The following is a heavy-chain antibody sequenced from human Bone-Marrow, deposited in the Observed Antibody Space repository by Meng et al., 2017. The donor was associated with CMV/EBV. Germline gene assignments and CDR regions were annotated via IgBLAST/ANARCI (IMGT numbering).Heavy chain of an antibody. V-gene: IGHV3-30*02. Sequence: GESLKISCAASGFTFSSYGMHWVRQAPGKGLEWVAFIRYDGSNKYYAGSVKGRFTISGDNFTNTLYLQMRSLRPEDTAVYYCARDRGRYFDNWGQGTLVTVSS. D-gene: IGHD3-16*01. J-gene: IGHJ4*02. CDR2: IRYDGSNK. CDR3: ARDRGRYFDN. CDR1: GFTFSSYG.